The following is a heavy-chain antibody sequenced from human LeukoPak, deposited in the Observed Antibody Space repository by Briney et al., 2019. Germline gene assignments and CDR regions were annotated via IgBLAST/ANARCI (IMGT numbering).Heavy chain of an antibody. Sequence: WGSLTLTCVASGFAFNEYTMHWVRQAPGKGLEWVSLITWDGATTYYADSVKGRFTISRDNSKNSLYLQMNNLSTEDTALYYCGKDLAGSFLLDYWGQGTMATLSS. D-gene: IGHD3-10*01. J-gene: IGHJ4*02. CDR3: GKDLAGSFLLDY. V-gene: IGHV3-43*01. CDR1: GFAFNEYT. CDR2: ITWDGATT.